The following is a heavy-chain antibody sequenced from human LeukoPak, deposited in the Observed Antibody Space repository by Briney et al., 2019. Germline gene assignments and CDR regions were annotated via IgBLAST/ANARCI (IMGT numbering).Heavy chain of an antibody. Sequence: PGGSLRLSCAASGFTFSSYWMSWVRQAPGKGLEWVANIQQDGSEKYYVDSVKGRFTISRDSAKNSLYLQMNSLRAEDTAVYYCARDTSSWYGNYYYYYGMDVWGQGTTVTVSS. J-gene: IGHJ6*02. CDR3: ARDTSSWYGNYYYYYGMDV. CDR1: GFTFSSYW. CDR2: IQQDGSEK. V-gene: IGHV3-7*01. D-gene: IGHD6-13*01.